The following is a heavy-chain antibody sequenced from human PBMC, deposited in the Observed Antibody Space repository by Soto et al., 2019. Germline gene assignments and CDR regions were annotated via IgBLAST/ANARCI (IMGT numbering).Heavy chain of an antibody. V-gene: IGHV1-69*02. CDR2: IIPILGIA. Sequence: GASVKVSCKASGGTFSIYTIMWVRQAPGQGLEWMGRIIPILGIANYAQKFQGRVTITADKSTSTAYMELSSLRSEDTAVYYCARGPMCAAAGTCVRMDVWGQGTTVTVSS. CDR1: GGTFSIYT. J-gene: IGHJ6*02. D-gene: IGHD6-13*01. CDR3: ARGPMCAAAGTCVRMDV.